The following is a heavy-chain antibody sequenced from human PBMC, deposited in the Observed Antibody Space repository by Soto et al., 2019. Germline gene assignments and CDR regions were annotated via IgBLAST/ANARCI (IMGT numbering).Heavy chain of an antibody. J-gene: IGHJ4*02. D-gene: IGHD4-17*01. CDR3: SSRYGDYGVGGYFGY. Sequence: QVQLQESGPGLVKPSGTLSLTCAVSGGSISSSNWWSWVRQPPGKGLERVGEIYHRGSTNYNPSPKSRVTFSVDKSKNQFSLQLSAVTAADTAVYYCSSRYGDYGVGGYFGYWGQGTLVTVSS. V-gene: IGHV4-4*02. CDR1: GGSISSSNW. CDR2: IYHRGST.